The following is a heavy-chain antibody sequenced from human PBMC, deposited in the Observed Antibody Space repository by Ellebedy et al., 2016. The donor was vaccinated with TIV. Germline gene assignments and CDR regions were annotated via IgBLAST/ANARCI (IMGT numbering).Heavy chain of an antibody. CDR1: VGFFSGYY. CDR3: ARGLTYCGGDCSGYFQH. CDR2: INHNGKT. D-gene: IGHD2-21*02. Sequence: SQTLSLTRAVYVGFFSGYYWSWTRQPTGKGLEWIGEINHNGKTNYSPSRKSRVTVSVDTSKNQFSLKLSSVTAADTAVYYCARGLTYCGGDCSGYFQHWGQGTLVTVSS. J-gene: IGHJ1*01. V-gene: IGHV4-34*01.